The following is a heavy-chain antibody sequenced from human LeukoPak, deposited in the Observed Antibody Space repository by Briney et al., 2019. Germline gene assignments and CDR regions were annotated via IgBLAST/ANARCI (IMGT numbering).Heavy chain of an antibody. J-gene: IGHJ1*01. V-gene: IGHV3-30*04. CDR1: GFTFSSYA. CDR2: ISYDGSNK. CDR3: ARDRETQWLAHFQH. Sequence: GGSLRLSCAASGFTFSSYAMHWVRQAPGKGLEWVAVISYDGSNKYYADSVKGRFTISRDNSKNTLYLQMNSLRAEDTAVYYCARDRETQWLAHFQHWGQGTLVTVSS. D-gene: IGHD6-19*01.